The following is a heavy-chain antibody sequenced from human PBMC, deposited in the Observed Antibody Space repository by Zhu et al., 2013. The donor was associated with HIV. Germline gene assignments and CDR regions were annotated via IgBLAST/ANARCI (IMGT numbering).Heavy chain of an antibody. J-gene: IGHJ4*02. Sequence: QVQLVQSGAEVKKPGSSVKVSCKASGGTFSNYTITWVRQAPGQGPEWMGGIIPIFGSANYAQRFQGRVTITADESTRTAYMELSTLRSEDTAVYYCARAQSPYSGSYSPFDYWGQGTLVTVSS. V-gene: IGHV1-69*01. D-gene: IGHD1-26*01. CDR1: GGTFSNYT. CDR2: IIPIFGSA. CDR3: ARAQSPYSGSYSPFDY.